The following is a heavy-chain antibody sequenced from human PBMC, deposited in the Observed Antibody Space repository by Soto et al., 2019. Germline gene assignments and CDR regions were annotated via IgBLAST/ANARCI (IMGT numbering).Heavy chain of an antibody. CDR2: IGGGDT. Sequence: GGSLRLSCAASGFTFNTYAMSWVRQAPGKGLEWVSGIGGGDTYYADSVTGRFTISRDDSKSTVFLQMNSLRAEDTAVYYCAEDRMSYNSVWDPFDVWGQGTLVTVSS. D-gene: IGHD3-10*01. CDR1: GFTFNTYA. V-gene: IGHV3-23*01. CDR3: AEDRMSYNSVWDPFDV. J-gene: IGHJ3*01.